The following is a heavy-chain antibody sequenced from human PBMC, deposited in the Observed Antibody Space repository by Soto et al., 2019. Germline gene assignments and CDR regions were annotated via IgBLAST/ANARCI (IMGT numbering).Heavy chain of an antibody. CDR3: ARDSSYYGSGSYYSEYNWFDP. CDR1: GYTFTSYG. J-gene: IGHJ5*02. D-gene: IGHD3-10*01. V-gene: IGHV1-18*01. Sequence: EASVKVSCKASGYTFTSYGISWVRQAPGQGLEWMGWISAYNGNTNYAQKLQGRVTMTTDTSTSTAYMELRSLRSDDTVVYYCARDSSYYGSGSYYSEYNWFDPWGQGTLVTVSS. CDR2: ISAYNGNT.